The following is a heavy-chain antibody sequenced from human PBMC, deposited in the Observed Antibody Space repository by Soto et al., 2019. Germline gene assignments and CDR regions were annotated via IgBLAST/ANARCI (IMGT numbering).Heavy chain of an antibody. CDR2: ISSNGGST. J-gene: IGHJ4*02. CDR1: GFTFSSYA. CDR3: AREWVAAAGTFRN. V-gene: IGHV3-64*01. Sequence: GASLRLSCAAPGFTFSSYAMHWVRQAPGKGLEYVSAISSNGGSTYYANSVKGRFTISRDNSKNTLYLQMGSLRAEDTAVYYCAREWVAAAGTFRNWGQGTLVTVSS. D-gene: IGHD6-13*01.